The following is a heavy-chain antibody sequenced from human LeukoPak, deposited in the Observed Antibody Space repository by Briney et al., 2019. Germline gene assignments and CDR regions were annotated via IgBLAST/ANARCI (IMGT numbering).Heavy chain of an antibody. D-gene: IGHD3-10*01. CDR3: ARDGYTGWFGDYYFDY. J-gene: IGHJ4*02. Sequence: GGSLRLSCAASGFTFSSYSMNWVRQAPGKGLEWVSSISSSSSYIYYADSVKGRFTISRDNAKNSLYLQMNSLRAEDTAVYYCARDGYTGWFGDYYFDYWGQGTLVTVSS. CDR2: ISSSSSYI. CDR1: GFTFSSYS. V-gene: IGHV3-21*01.